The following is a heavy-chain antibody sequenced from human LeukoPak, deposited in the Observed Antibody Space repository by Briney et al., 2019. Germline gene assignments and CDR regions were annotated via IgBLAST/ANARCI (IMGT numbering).Heavy chain of an antibody. D-gene: IGHD3-22*01. V-gene: IGHV1-2*06. CDR3: ASHTYHYDSSGYSKRGPFDY. Sequence: ASVKVSCKASGYTFTGYYMHWVRQAPGQGLEWMGRINPNSGGTNYAQKFQGRVTMTRDTSISTAYMELSRLRSDDTAVYYCASHTYHYDSSGYSKRGPFDYWGQGTLVTVSS. CDR1: GYTFTGYY. CDR2: INPNSGGT. J-gene: IGHJ4*02.